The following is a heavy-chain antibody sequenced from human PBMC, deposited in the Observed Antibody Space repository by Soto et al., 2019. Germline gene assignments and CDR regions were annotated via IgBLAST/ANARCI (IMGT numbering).Heavy chain of an antibody. J-gene: IGHJ5*02. V-gene: IGHV3-23*01. D-gene: IGHD3-22*01. Sequence: EVQLLESGGGLVQPGGSLRLSCAASGFTVSIYAMSWVRQAPGKGLEWVSAISAGGGRTYYADSVKGRFTISRDNSKNTRYLQMNSLSAEDTAIYYCAKVGDSSGYPNWFDPWGQGTLVTVSS. CDR3: AKVGDSSGYPNWFDP. CDR2: ISAGGGRT. CDR1: GFTVSIYA.